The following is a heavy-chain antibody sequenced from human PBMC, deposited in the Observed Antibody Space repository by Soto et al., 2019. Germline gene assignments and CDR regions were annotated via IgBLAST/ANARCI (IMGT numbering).Heavy chain of an antibody. V-gene: IGHV1-18*01. D-gene: IGHD2-21*01. J-gene: IGHJ5*02. CDR3: ARDQGFRVVINSNWFDP. CDR2: ISAYNGNT. CDR1: GYTFSRYG. Sequence: ASVKVSCKASGYTFSRYGVMWVRQAPGQGLEWMGWISAYNGNTNSAEKLRGRLTMTTDASTTTAYMELRSLRSDDTAIYYCARDQGFRVVINSNWFDPWGQGTLVTVSS.